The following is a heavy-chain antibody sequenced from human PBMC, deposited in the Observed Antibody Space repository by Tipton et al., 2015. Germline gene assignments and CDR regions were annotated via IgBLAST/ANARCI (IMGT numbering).Heavy chain of an antibody. Sequence: TLSLTCAVSAYSISSDYYWGWIRQPPGKGLEWIGEINHSGYTYYNPSLKSRVSMSVDTSKNQISLKLTSATAADTAIYYCARHKDSGTYPLDYWGQGTLVTVSS. CDR3: ARHKDSGTYPLDY. V-gene: IGHV4-38-2*01. D-gene: IGHD3-10*01. J-gene: IGHJ4*02. CDR1: AYSISSDYY. CDR2: INHSGYT.